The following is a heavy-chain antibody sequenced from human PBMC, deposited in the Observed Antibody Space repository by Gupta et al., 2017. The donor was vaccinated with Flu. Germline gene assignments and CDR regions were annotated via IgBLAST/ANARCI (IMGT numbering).Heavy chain of an antibody. CDR3: ARITHYYESAGYYWDY. D-gene: IGHD3-22*01. Sequence: SIRSNIPFWGWIRQPPGKGLEWIGSIYFGGSTCYNPSLKSRVTMSVDPSKNQFSLNLRSVTAADTAVFYCARITHYYESAGYYWDYWGPGTLVTVS. V-gene: IGHV4-39*01. J-gene: IGHJ4*02. CDR1: SIRSNIPF. CDR2: IYFGGST.